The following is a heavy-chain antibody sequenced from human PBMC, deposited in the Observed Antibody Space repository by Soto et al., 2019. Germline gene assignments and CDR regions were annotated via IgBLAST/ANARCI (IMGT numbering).Heavy chain of an antibody. CDR2: IYYSGST. J-gene: IGHJ4*02. Sequence: PSGTLSVTCTLSGGSISISTYYWGWIRQPPGKGLEWIGSIYYSGSTYYNPSLKSRVTISVDTSKNQFSLKLSSVTAADTAVYYCARNFSHGEWLLPGRFDYWGQGTMVTVSS. CDR1: GGSISISTYY. CDR3: ARNFSHGEWLLPGRFDY. D-gene: IGHD3-22*01. V-gene: IGHV4-39*01.